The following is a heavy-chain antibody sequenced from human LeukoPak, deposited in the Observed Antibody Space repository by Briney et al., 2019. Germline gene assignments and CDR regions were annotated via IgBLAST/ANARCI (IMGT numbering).Heavy chain of an antibody. V-gene: IGHV3-30*02. CDR1: GFTFNSYV. CDR3: AKDRYYDSTSLFDY. CDR2: IRYDGSNK. Sequence: GGSLRLSCAASGFTFNSYVMHWVRQAPGKGLEWVAFIRYDGSNKHYADSVKGRFIISRDNSKNTLYLQMNSLRAEDTSVYYCAKDRYYDSTSLFDYWGQGTLVTVSS. D-gene: IGHD3-22*01. J-gene: IGHJ4*02.